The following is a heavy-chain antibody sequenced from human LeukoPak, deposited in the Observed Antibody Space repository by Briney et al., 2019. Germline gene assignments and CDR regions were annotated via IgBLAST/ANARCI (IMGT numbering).Heavy chain of an antibody. CDR2: ITWNSDSI. Sequence: GGSLRLSCAASGFTFDDYAMHWVRQAPGKGLEWVSGITWNSDSIDYADSVKGRFTISRDNGKNSLYLQMNSLRAEDTAVYYCARRAGGSRALDYWGQGTLVTVSS. J-gene: IGHJ4*02. CDR3: ARRAGGSRALDY. CDR1: GFTFDDYA. V-gene: IGHV3-9*01. D-gene: IGHD2-15*01.